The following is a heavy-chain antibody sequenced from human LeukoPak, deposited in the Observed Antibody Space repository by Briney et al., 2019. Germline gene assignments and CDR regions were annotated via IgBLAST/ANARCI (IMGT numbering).Heavy chain of an antibody. D-gene: IGHD3-10*01. J-gene: IGHJ4*02. V-gene: IGHV1-2*02. CDR3: ARDHEYYYGSGSYYPGGCDY. CDR2: INPNSGGT. Sequence: ASVKVSCKASGYTFTGYYMHWVRQAPGQGLEWMGWINPNSGGTNYAQKFQGRVTMTRDTSISTAYMELSRLRSGDTAVYYCARDHEYYYGSGSYYPGGCDYWGQGTLVTVSS. CDR1: GYTFTGYY.